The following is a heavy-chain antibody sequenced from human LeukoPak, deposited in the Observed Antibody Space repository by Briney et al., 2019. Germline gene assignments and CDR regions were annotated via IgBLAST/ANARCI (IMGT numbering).Heavy chain of an antibody. V-gene: IGHV4-30-4*01. J-gene: IGHJ6*02. D-gene: IGHD4-11*01. CDR2: IYYSGST. Sequence: SETLSLTCTVSGGSISSGDYYWSWIRQPPGTGLEWIGYIYYSGSTYYNPSLKSRVTISVDTSKNQFSLKPSSVTAADTAVYYCARDSLYGMDVWGQGTTVTVSS. CDR1: GGSISSGDYY. CDR3: ARDSLYGMDV.